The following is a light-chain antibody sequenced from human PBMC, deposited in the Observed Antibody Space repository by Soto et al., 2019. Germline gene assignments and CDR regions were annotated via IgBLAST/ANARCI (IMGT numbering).Light chain of an antibody. V-gene: IGKV1-39*01. CDR3: QQSFSTPPVT. CDR2: AAS. Sequence: IQMTQSPSSLSASVGDRVTITCRASQTISRYLNWYQQKPGKAPKLLIHAASSLQSGVPSRFSGSGSGTDFTLTISSLQPEDFATYYCQQSFSTPPVTFGGGTKVE. CDR1: QTISRY. J-gene: IGKJ4*01.